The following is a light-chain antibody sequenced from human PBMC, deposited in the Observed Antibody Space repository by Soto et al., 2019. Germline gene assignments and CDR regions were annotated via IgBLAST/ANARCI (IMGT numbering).Light chain of an antibody. V-gene: IGLV2-8*01. CDR3: KSFTGNNNWV. CDR1: SSDVGGYNY. Sequence: QSVLTQPPSASGSPGQSVTISCTGTSSDVGGYNYVSWYQQHPGQAPKVMIYEVNKRPSGGPDRFSGSKSGNTASLAVSGLLAGDEADYFCKSFTGNNNWVFGGGTKLTVL. CDR2: EVN. J-gene: IGLJ3*02.